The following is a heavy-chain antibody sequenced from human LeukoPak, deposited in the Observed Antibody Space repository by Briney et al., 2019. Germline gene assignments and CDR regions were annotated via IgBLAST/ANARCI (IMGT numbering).Heavy chain of an antibody. Sequence: PSETLSLTCAVSGGSLSSNWWSWVRQPPGKGLECIGEIDHSGSTNYNPSLTSRVTISVDKSESQFSLKVSSVAAAETAVYYCVRVGTYFLLSWGKGTLVTVSS. CDR1: GGSLSSNW. D-gene: IGHD1-26*01. CDR2: IDHSGST. J-gene: IGHJ5*02. V-gene: IGHV4-4*02. CDR3: VRVGTYFLLS.